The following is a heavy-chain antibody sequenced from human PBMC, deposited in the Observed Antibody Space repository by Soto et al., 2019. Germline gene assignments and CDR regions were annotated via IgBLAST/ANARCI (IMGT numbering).Heavy chain of an antibody. CDR2: ISTYKGNT. J-gene: IGHJ4*02. Sequence: GASVKVSCKTSGYTFTSYGISWVRQAPGQGLEWMGWISTYKGNTNYAQKFQGRVTMTTDTSTSTAYMELRSLRSDDTAVCYCARDTAAAGIFDYWGQGTLVTVSS. CDR1: GYTFTSYG. CDR3: ARDTAAAGIFDY. V-gene: IGHV1-18*01. D-gene: IGHD6-13*01.